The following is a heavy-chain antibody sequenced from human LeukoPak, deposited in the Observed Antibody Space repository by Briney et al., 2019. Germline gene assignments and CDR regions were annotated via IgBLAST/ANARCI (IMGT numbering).Heavy chain of an antibody. CDR2: IKEDGSVT. Sequence: GGSLRLSCAASGFTFSTYCMTWGRQAPGKGLEWVANIKEDGSVTYYVDSVKGRFTISRDIAKNSLYLQMNSLRAEDTDVYYCARHSAASFDYWGHGTLVTVSS. CDR1: GFTFSTYC. V-gene: IGHV3-7*05. J-gene: IGHJ4*01. CDR3: ARHSAASFDY. D-gene: IGHD2-15*01.